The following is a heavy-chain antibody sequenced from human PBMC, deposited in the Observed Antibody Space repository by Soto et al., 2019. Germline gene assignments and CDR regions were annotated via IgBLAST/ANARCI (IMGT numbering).Heavy chain of an antibody. D-gene: IGHD6-19*01. CDR1: GFTFNSFD. CDR2: ISADGGRT. CDR3: SNDAPRRSGWFYFDY. J-gene: IGHJ4*02. V-gene: IGHV3-23*01. Sequence: GGSLRLSCVASGFTFNSFDMCWVRQAPGKGLEWVSGISADGGRTYYADSVKGRFTISRDNSMNTLYLQMNSLRVEDTAVYYCSNDAPRRSGWFYFDYWGQGTLVTVSS.